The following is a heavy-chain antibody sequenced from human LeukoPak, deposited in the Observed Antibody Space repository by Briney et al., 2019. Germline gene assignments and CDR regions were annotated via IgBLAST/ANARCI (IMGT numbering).Heavy chain of an antibody. CDR1: GFTFDDYA. Sequence: GGSLRLSCAASGFTFDDYAMHWVRQAPGKGLEWVSGISWNSGSIGYADSVKGRFTISRDNAKNSLYLQMNSLRAEDTALYYCANLHSGPYSGYWGQGTLATVSS. V-gene: IGHV3-9*01. CDR2: ISWNSGSI. J-gene: IGHJ4*02. D-gene: IGHD5-12*01. CDR3: ANLHSGPYSGY.